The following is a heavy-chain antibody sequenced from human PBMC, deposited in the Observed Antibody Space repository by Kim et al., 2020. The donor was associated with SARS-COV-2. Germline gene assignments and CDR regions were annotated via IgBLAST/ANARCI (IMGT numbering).Heavy chain of an antibody. CDR3: ARGGYKRITMIVVVTPFDY. Sequence: ASVKVSCKASGYTFTSYGISWVRQAPGQGLEWMGWISAYNGNTNYAQKLQGRVTMTTDTSTSTAYMELRSLSSDDTAVYYCARGGYKRITMIVVVTPFDYWGQGTLVTVSS. CDR1: GYTFTSYG. D-gene: IGHD3-22*01. J-gene: IGHJ4*02. V-gene: IGHV1-18*01. CDR2: ISAYNGNT.